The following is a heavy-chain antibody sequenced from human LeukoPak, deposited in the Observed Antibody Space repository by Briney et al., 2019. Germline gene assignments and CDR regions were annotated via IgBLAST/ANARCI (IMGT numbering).Heavy chain of an antibody. Sequence: SETLSLTCAVYGGSFSGYYWSWIRQPPGKGLEWIGEINHSGSTNYNPSLKSRVTISVDTSKNQFSLKLSSVTAADTAVYYCARGFCSGGSCYPLFYYYYHMDVWGKGTTVTVSS. V-gene: IGHV4-34*01. J-gene: IGHJ6*03. CDR1: GGSFSGYY. CDR2: INHSGST. CDR3: ARGFCSGGSCYPLFYYYYHMDV. D-gene: IGHD2-15*01.